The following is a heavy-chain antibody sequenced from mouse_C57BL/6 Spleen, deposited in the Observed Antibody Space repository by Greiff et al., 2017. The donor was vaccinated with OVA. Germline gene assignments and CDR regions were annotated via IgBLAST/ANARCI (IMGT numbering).Heavy chain of an antibody. CDR2: ISSGSSTI. V-gene: IGHV5-17*01. CDR3: ARAYGGNFDV. D-gene: IGHD1-1*01. CDR1: GFTFSDYG. J-gene: IGHJ1*03. Sequence: EVQRVESGGGLVKPGGSLKLSCAASGFTFSDYGMHWVRQAPEKGLEWVAYISSGSSTIYYADTVKGRFTISRDNAKNTLFLQMTSLRSEDTAMYYCARAYGGNFDVWGTGTTVTVSS.